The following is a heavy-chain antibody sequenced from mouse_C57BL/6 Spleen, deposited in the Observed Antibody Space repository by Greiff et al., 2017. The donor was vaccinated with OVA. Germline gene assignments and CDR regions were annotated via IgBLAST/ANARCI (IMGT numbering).Heavy chain of an antibody. CDR3: ASSSSYAMDY. Sequence: VQLQQSGPELVKPGASVKISCKASGYSFTGYYMNWVKQSPEKSLEWIGEINPSTGGTTYNQKFKAKATLTVDKSSSTAYMQLKSLTSEDSAVYYCASSSSYAMDYWGQGTSVTVSS. D-gene: IGHD1-1*01. J-gene: IGHJ4*01. CDR2: INPSTGGT. V-gene: IGHV1-42*01. CDR1: GYSFTGYY.